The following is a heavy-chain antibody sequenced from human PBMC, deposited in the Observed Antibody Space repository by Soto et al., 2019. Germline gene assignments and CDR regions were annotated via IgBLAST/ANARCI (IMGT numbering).Heavy chain of an antibody. J-gene: IGHJ4*02. Sequence: SETLSLTCTVSGGSISSYYWSWIRRPPGKGLEWIGYIYYSGITNYNPSLKSRVTISVDTSKNQFSLKLSSVTAADTAVYYCASSHAGAHITAAVHWGQGTLVTVSS. V-gene: IGHV4-59*01. CDR2: IYYSGIT. CDR1: GGSISSYY. D-gene: IGHD6-13*01. CDR3: ASSHAGAHITAAVH.